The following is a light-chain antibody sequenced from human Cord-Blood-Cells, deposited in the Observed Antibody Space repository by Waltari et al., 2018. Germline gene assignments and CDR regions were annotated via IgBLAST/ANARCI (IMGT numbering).Light chain of an antibody. Sequence: DLQMPQSPSPLSESVGDRVTITCRASQSISSYLNWYQQKPGKAPKLLIYAASSLQSGVPSRFSGSGSGTDFTLTISSLQPEDFATYYCQQSYSTPVTFGQGTRLEIK. CDR2: AAS. V-gene: IGKV1-39*01. CDR1: QSISSY. J-gene: IGKJ5*01. CDR3: QQSYSTPVT.